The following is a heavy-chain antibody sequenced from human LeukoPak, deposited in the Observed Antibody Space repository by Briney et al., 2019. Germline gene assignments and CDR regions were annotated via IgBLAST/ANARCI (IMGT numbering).Heavy chain of an antibody. Sequence: GGSLRLSCAASGFTFSSYSMNWVRQAPGKGLEWVAVISYDGSNKYHADSVKGRFTISRDNSKNTLYLQMNSLRAEDTAVYYCAKQLGGEDYWGQGTLVTVSS. J-gene: IGHJ4*02. CDR3: AKQLGGEDY. CDR2: ISYDGSNK. D-gene: IGHD6-13*01. V-gene: IGHV3-30*18. CDR1: GFTFSSYS.